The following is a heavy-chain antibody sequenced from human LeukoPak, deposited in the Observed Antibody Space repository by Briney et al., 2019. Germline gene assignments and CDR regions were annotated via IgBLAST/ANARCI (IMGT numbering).Heavy chain of an antibody. CDR3: ARGLRFLEWFPTHFDY. D-gene: IGHD3-3*01. Sequence: GGSLRLSCAASGFTFSSHSMNWVRQAPGKGLEWVSYISSSSSTIYYADSVKGRFTISRDNAKNSLYLQMNSLRAEDTAVYYCARGLRFLEWFPTHFDYWGQGTLVTVSS. V-gene: IGHV3-48*01. CDR1: GFTFSSHS. J-gene: IGHJ4*02. CDR2: ISSSSSTI.